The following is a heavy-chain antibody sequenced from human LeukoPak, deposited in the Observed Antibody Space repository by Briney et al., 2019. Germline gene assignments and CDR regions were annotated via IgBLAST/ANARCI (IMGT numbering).Heavy chain of an antibody. Sequence: PGGSLRLSCAVSGFTFSNYAMSWVRQAAGKGLEGVSAISGSDSGGITYYADYVKGRFTISRDNSKNTVYLQMSSVRAGDTAVYYCAKEKGGTSGVDYWGQGTLVTVSS. CDR2: ISGSDSGGIT. CDR1: GFTFSNYA. D-gene: IGHD4-23*01. CDR3: AKEKGGTSGVDY. V-gene: IGHV3-23*01. J-gene: IGHJ4*02.